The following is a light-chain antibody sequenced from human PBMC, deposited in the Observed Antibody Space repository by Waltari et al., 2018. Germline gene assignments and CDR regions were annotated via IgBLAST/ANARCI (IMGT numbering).Light chain of an antibody. Sequence: SSELTQDPAVSVALGQTVRITCRGDSLRRFYASWDQRKPGQAPLIGIYGKNKRPSGVPDRFSGSSSGDTASLTITGTQAEDEADYYCHSLDVTGYHLHVFGTATKVTVL. CDR1: SLRRFY. CDR2: GKN. J-gene: IGLJ1*01. CDR3: HSLDVTGYHLHV. V-gene: IGLV3-19*01.